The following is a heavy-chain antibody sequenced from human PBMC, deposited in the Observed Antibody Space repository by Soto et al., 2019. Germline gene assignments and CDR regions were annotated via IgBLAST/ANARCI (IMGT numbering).Heavy chain of an antibody. V-gene: IGHV3-74*01. CDR3: ARGARNYYYFDY. CDR2: IKSDESTT. J-gene: IGHJ4*02. D-gene: IGHD3-10*01. Sequence: EVQLVESGGGLVQPGGSLRLSCAASGFIFTDYWIHWVRQAPGKGLVWVSRIKSDESTTNYADSVWGRLTISRDNAKNTVYLQMNSLRAEDTAVYYCARGARNYYYFDYWGQGTLVNVSS. CDR1: GFIFTDYW.